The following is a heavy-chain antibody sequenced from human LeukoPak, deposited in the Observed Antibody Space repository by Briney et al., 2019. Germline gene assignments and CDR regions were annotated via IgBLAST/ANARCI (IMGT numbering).Heavy chain of an antibody. D-gene: IGHD5-24*01. CDR3: ARARRDGYKYYFDY. J-gene: IGHJ4*02. V-gene: IGHV4-59*08. CDR1: GGSISSYY. CDR2: IYYSGST. Sequence: PSETLSLTCTVSGGSISSYYWSWIRQPPGKGLEWIGYIYYSGSTNYNPSLKSRATISVDTSKNQFSLKLSSVTAADTAVYYCARARRDGYKYYFDYWGQGTLVTVSS.